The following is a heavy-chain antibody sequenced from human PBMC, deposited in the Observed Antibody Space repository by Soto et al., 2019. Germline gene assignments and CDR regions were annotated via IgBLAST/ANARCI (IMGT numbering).Heavy chain of an antibody. CDR2: ISTYHGNT. V-gene: IGHV1-18*01. CDR3: ATPVASPWYYVEY. J-gene: IGHJ4*01. CDR1: GYTFTSYA. Sequence: QVQLVQSGAELKKPGASVKVSGKASGYTFTSYAISWVRQAPGQGLEWMGWISTYHGNTNYALNLQDTVTITTDTSTSTAYMELRRLDSDDTAVYYCATPVASPWYYVEYWGHRNPVNVPS. D-gene: IGHD6-19*01.